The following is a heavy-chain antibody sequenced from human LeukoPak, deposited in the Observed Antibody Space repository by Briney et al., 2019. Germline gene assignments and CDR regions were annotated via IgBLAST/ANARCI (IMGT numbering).Heavy chain of an antibody. D-gene: IGHD6-19*01. J-gene: IGHJ5*02. CDR1: GFTFSSYG. V-gene: IGHV3-30*18. CDR3: AKDLWQWLAPPYTWFDP. Sequence: GRSLRLSCAASGFTFSSYGMHWVRQAPGKGLEWGAVISYDGSNKYYADSVKGRFSISRDNSKDTLYLQMNSLRAEDTAVYYCAKDLWQWLAPPYTWFDPWGQGTLGTVSA. CDR2: ISYDGSNK.